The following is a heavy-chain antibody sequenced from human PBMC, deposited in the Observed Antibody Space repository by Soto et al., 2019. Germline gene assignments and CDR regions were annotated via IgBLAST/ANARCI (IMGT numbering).Heavy chain of an antibody. CDR1: GYSFSTYW. V-gene: IGHV5-51*01. J-gene: IGHJ4*02. Sequence: GESLKISCTGSGYSFSTYWIAWVRQMPGKGLEWMGIIYPGDSDTRYSPSFQGQVTISADTSTKTAYLQWSSLKASDTAIYYCVRHPQFLWCGALPSRPYYFNYGGPGTRVTVSS. D-gene: IGHD3-10*01. CDR2: IYPGDSDT. CDR3: VRHPQFLWCGALPSRPYYFNY.